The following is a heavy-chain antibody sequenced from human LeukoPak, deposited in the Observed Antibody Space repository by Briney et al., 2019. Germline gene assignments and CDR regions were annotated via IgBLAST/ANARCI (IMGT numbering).Heavy chain of an antibody. D-gene: IGHD2-21*02. Sequence: GGSLRLSCAASGFTFSTYAMSWVRQAPGKGLEWVSAISGSGGSTYYADSVKGRFTISRDNSKNTLYLQMNSLRAEDTAVYYCAKDGPSCGGDYYPPYYFDYWGQGTLVTVSS. J-gene: IGHJ4*02. V-gene: IGHV3-23*01. CDR3: AKDGPSCGGDYYPPYYFDY. CDR1: GFTFSTYA. CDR2: ISGSGGST.